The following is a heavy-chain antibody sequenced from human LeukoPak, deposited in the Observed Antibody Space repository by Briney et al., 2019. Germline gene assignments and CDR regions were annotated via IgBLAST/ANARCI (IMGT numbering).Heavy chain of an antibody. Sequence: GGSLRLSCAASGFTFSSYAMSWVRQAPGKGLEWISSISSSSSYIYYADSVKGRFTISRDNAKNSLYLQMNSLRAEDTAVYYCARGWQLAPYWYFDLWGRGTLVTVSS. CDR3: ARGWQLAPYWYFDL. D-gene: IGHD6-13*01. CDR1: GFTFSSYA. J-gene: IGHJ2*01. CDR2: ISSSSSYI. V-gene: IGHV3-21*01.